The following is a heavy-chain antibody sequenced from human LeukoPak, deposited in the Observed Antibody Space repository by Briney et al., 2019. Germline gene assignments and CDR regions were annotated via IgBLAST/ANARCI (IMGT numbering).Heavy chain of an antibody. Sequence: PGGSLKLSCAASGFTFSGYSMNWVRQAPAKGLEWVSSISSSSTYIYYADSVKGRFTISRDNAKNSVYLQMNSLRAEDTAVYYCARGRDCSTTTCYGTDYWGQGTLVTVSS. CDR2: ISSSSTYI. J-gene: IGHJ4*02. CDR1: GFTFSGYS. D-gene: IGHD2-2*01. V-gene: IGHV3-21*01. CDR3: ARGRDCSTTTCYGTDY.